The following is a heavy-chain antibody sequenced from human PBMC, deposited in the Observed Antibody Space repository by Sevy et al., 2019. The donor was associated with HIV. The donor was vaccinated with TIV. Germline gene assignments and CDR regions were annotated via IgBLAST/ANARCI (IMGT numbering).Heavy chain of an antibody. J-gene: IGHJ6*02. CDR2: ISSSSSTI. CDR1: GFTFSSYS. V-gene: IGHV3-48*02. D-gene: IGHD3-3*01. CDR3: ARRRLDFWSCYYDRYYYYYYGMDV. Sequence: GGSLRLSCAASGFTFSSYSMNWVRQAPGKGLEWVSYISSSSSTIYYPDSVKGRLTISRDNAKNSLYLQMNSLKDEDTAVYYCARRRLDFWSCYYDRYYYYYYGMDVWGQGTTVTVSS.